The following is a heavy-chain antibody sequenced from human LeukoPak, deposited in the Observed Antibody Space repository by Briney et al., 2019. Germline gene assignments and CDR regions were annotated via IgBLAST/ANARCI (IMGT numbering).Heavy chain of an antibody. D-gene: IGHD6-6*01. CDR3: ARQPWSSSSPDY. J-gene: IGHJ4*02. CDR1: GGSVSSGSYY. V-gene: IGHV4-61*01. CDR2: IYYSGST. Sequence: SETLSLTCTVSGGSVSSGSYYWSWIRQPPGKGLEWIGYIYYSGSTNYNPSLKSRVTISVDTSKNQFSLKLSSVTAADTAVYYCARQPWSSSSPDYWGQGTLVTVSS.